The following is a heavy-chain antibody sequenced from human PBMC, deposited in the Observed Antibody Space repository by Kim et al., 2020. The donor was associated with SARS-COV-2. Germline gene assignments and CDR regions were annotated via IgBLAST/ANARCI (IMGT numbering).Heavy chain of an antibody. CDR3: AREVPPLGPSAMSALRQGAYYSYGMDV. CDR2: IIPIGNMT. V-gene: IGHV1-69*04. CDR1: GGPSRSYG. D-gene: IGHD2-2*01. Sequence: SVKVSCKAFGGPSRSYGLSWVRQAPGQGLEWMGRIIPIGNMTDYAQKFQGRVTITADRMNTGYMELTSLRPEDTAVYYCAREVPPLGPSAMSALRQGAYYSYGMDVWGLGTTVTVSS. J-gene: IGHJ6*02.